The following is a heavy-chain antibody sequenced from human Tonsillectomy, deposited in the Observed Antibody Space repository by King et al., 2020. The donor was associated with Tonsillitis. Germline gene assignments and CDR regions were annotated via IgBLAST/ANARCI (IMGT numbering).Heavy chain of an antibody. Sequence: QLQESGPGLVKPSETLSLTCTVSGGSISSYYWSWIRQPPGKGLEWIGYIYYSGSTDYNPSLKSRVTISVDTSKNQFSLKLSSVTAADTAVYYCARGGFRHYYYGRDVWGQGTTVTVSS. J-gene: IGHJ6*02. CDR2: IYYSGST. V-gene: IGHV4-59*01. D-gene: IGHD3-10*01. CDR1: GGSISSYY. CDR3: ARGGFRHYYYGRDV.